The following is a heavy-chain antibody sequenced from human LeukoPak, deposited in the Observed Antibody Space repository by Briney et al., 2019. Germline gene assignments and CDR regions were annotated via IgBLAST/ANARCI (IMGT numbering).Heavy chain of an antibody. V-gene: IGHV4-39*07. Sequence: SETLSLTCTVSGGSISSSDYYWGWIRQPPGKGLEWIGEINHSGSTNYNPSPKSRVTISVDTSKNQFSLKLSSVTAADTAVYYCARGSQYYDFWSGYHTPFFDYWGQGTLVTASS. D-gene: IGHD3-3*01. CDR2: INHSGST. J-gene: IGHJ4*02. CDR3: ARGSQYYDFWSGYHTPFFDY. CDR1: GGSISSSDYY.